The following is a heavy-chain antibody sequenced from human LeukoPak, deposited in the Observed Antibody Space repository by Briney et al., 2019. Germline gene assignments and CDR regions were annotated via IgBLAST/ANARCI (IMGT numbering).Heavy chain of an antibody. V-gene: IGHV1-18*04. CDR1: GYTFTGYY. CDR2: ISAYNGNT. Sequence: ASVKVSCKASGYTFTGYYIHWVRQAPGQGLEWMGWISAYNGNTNYAQKLQGRVTMTTDTSTSTAYMEVRSLRSDDTAVYYCARRTGYYMGYWGQGTLVTVSS. J-gene: IGHJ4*02. CDR3: ARRTGYYMGY. D-gene: IGHD3-9*01.